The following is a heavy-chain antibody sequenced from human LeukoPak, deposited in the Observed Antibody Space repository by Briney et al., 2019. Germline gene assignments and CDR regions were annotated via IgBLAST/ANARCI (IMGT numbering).Heavy chain of an antibody. J-gene: IGHJ6*03. D-gene: IGHD6-6*01. CDR2: INPSGGST. V-gene: IGHV1-46*01. CDR3: AREGGVMAARPDYYYYMDV. CDR1: GYTFTSYG. Sequence: ASVKVSCKASGYTFTSYGISWVRQAPGQGLEWMGIINPSGGSTSYAQKFQGRVTMTRDMSTSTVYMELSSLRSEDTAVYYCAREGGVMAARPDYYYYMDVWGKGTTVTVSS.